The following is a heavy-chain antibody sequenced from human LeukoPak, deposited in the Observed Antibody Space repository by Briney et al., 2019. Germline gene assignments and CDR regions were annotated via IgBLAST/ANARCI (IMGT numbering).Heavy chain of an antibody. J-gene: IGHJ4*02. D-gene: IGHD3-22*01. V-gene: IGHV1-46*01. Sequence: GASVKVSCKASGYTFTSYYMHWVRQAPGQGLEWMGIINPSGGSTSYAQKFQGRVTMTRDTSTSTVYMELSSLRSEDTAVYYCARDKSGHYYDSSGQLDYWGQGTLVTVS. CDR2: INPSGGST. CDR1: GYTFTSYY. CDR3: ARDKSGHYYDSSGQLDY.